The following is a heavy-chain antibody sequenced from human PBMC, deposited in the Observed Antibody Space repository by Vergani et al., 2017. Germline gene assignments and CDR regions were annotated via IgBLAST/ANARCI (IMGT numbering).Heavy chain of an antibody. CDR2: IYYDGSNA. CDR3: ARDQVPAAIRLNVGNYMYV. V-gene: IGHV3-33*01. J-gene: IGHJ6*03. CDR1: RSTFKTYG. Sequence: QGQLVESGGGIVQPGRSLTLSCVASRSTFKTYGMHWVRQAPGKGLEWVGLIYYDGSNAYYADSVKGRFTISRDNSKNTLYLRMSSLRAEDTAVYYCARDQVPAAIRLNVGNYMYVWGKGTTVIVSS. D-gene: IGHD2-2*02.